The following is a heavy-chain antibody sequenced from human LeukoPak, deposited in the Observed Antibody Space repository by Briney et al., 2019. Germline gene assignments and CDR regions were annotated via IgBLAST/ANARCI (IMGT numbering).Heavy chain of an antibody. V-gene: IGHV3-53*01. CDR1: GFTVSSNY. CDR3: ARGVPAASYYFDY. Sequence: PGGSLRLSCAASGFTVSSNYMSWVRQAPGKGLEWVSVIYSGGSTYYPDSVKGRFTISRDNSKNTLYLQMNSLRAEDTAVYYCARGVPAASYYFDYWGQGTLVTVSS. D-gene: IGHD2-2*01. J-gene: IGHJ4*02. CDR2: IYSGGST.